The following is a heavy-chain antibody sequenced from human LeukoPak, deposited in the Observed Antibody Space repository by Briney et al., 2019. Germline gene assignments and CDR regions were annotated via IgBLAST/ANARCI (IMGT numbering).Heavy chain of an antibody. CDR1: RFTFSDFY. Sequence: GGSLRLSCAASRFTFSDFYMSSFSDFYMSWIRQAPGKGLEWVSYISDSGTTTYYADSVKGRFTISRDNAKNSLYLQMNSLRAEDTALYYCAHSVGATLFQDDAFDIWGQGTMVTVSS. J-gene: IGHJ3*02. V-gene: IGHV3-11*01. CDR2: ISDSGTTT. D-gene: IGHD1-26*01. CDR3: AHSVGATLFQDDAFDI.